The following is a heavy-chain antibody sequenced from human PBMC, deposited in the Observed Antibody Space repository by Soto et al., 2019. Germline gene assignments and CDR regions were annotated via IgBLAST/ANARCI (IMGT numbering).Heavy chain of an antibody. J-gene: IGHJ4*02. CDR2: IYYSGST. D-gene: IGHD3-10*01. CDR3: ARGRSMVRGRAQRLYYFDY. V-gene: IGHV4-39*01. CDR1: GGSISSSSYY. Sequence: PSETLSLTCTVSGGSISSSSYYWGWIRQPPGKGLEWIGSIYYSGSTYYNPSLKSRVTISVDTSKNQFSLKLSSVTAADTAVYYCARGRSMVRGRAQRLYYFDYWGQGTLVTVSS.